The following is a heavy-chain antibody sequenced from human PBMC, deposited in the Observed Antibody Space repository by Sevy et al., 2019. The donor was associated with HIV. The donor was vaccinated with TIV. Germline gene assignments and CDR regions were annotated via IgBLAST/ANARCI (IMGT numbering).Heavy chain of an antibody. D-gene: IGHD5-18*01. CDR2: KSYDGSNK. J-gene: IGHJ4*02. CDR3: AKERGRGYSYGLPDY. V-gene: IGHV3-30*18. CDR1: GFTFSSYG. Sequence: GGSLRLSCAASGFTFSSYGMHWVRQAPGKGLEWVAVKSYDGSNKYYADSVKGRFTISRDNSKNTLYLQMNSLRAEDTAVYYCAKERGRGYSYGLPDYWGQGTLVTVSS.